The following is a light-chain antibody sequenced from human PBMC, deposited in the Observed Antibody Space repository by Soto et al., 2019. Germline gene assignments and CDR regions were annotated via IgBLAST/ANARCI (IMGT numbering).Light chain of an antibody. Sequence: QSVLTQPASVSGSPGQSITISCTGTDSDVGGYNYVSWYQQHPGKAPKLIIYEVSNRPSGVSTRFSGSKSGNTASLTISGLQAEAEADYYCSSYTTSSTPYVFGTGTKVTVL. CDR1: DSDVGGYNY. V-gene: IGLV2-14*01. CDR3: SSYTTSSTPYV. CDR2: EVS. J-gene: IGLJ1*01.